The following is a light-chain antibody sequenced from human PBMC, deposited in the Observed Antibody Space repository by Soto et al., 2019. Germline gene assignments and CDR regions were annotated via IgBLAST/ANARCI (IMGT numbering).Light chain of an antibody. Sequence: DIQMTQSPSSLSASVGDRVTTTCRASQSISSYLNWYQQKPGKAPKLLIYAASSLQSGVPSRFSGSGSGTDFTLTISSLQPEDFASYYCQQSYSTWTFGQGTKVEIK. J-gene: IGKJ1*01. CDR1: QSISSY. CDR3: QQSYSTWT. V-gene: IGKV1-39*01. CDR2: AAS.